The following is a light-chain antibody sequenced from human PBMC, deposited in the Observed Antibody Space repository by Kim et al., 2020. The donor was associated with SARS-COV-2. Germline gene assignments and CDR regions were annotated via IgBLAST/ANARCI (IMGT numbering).Light chain of an antibody. CDR3: QVWDSSSYQVV. J-gene: IGLJ2*01. Sequence: TGKTARITCGGNNIGSKRVHRGRQKPGQSPVLVIFYDTDRPSGIPERFSGSNSGNTATLTISRVEAGDEADYYCQVWDSSSYQVVFGGGTQLTVL. CDR1: NIGSKR. V-gene: IGLV3-21*04. CDR2: YDT.